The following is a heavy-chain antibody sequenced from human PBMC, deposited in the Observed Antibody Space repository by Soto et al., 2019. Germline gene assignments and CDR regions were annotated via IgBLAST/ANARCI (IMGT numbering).Heavy chain of an antibody. J-gene: IGHJ4*02. Sequence: VQLLESGGGLVQPGGSLRLSCAASGLTFSDYYMTWIRQAPGKGLEWVSGISSSGSTMYYAGSVKGRFTISRDNAKNSLYLQMDSLRAEDTAVYYCARDQGGTGTMPFDYWGQGTLVTVSS. CDR2: ISSSGSTM. CDR3: ARDQGGTGTMPFDY. D-gene: IGHD1-7*01. V-gene: IGHV3-11*01. CDR1: GLTFSDYY.